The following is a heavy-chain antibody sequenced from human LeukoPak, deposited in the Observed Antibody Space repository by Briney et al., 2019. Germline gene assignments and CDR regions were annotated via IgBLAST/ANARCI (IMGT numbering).Heavy chain of an antibody. CDR3: ARDGGGSLHGMDV. J-gene: IGHJ6*02. V-gene: IGHV4-39*07. D-gene: IGHD2-15*01. Sequence: PSETLSLTCTVSGGSINTALYYWAWIRQTPEQQLEWVGSVSHDGITKYGPSLGGRVSLSADTSKNQFSLKLNSATAADTAVYYCARDGGGSLHGMDVWGQGTTVTVSS. CDR2: VSHDGIT. CDR1: GGSINTALYY.